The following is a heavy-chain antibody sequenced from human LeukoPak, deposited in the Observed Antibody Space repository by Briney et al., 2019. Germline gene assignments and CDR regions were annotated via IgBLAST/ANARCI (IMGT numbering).Heavy chain of an antibody. Sequence: GGSLRLSCAASGFTFSSYAMSWVRQAPGKGLEWVSAISGSGGSTCYADSVKGRFTISRDNSKNTLYLQMNSLRAEDTAVYYCAKDYYDSSGYFSYDAFDIWGQGTMVTVSS. CDR2: ISGSGGST. D-gene: IGHD3-22*01. CDR1: GFTFSSYA. CDR3: AKDYYDSSGYFSYDAFDI. J-gene: IGHJ3*02. V-gene: IGHV3-23*01.